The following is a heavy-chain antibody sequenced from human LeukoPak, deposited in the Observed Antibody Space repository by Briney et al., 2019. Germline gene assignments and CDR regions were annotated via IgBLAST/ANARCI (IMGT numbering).Heavy chain of an antibody. J-gene: IGHJ5*02. CDR2: IYPGDSDT. V-gene: IGHV5-51*01. CDR1: GYSFATSW. CDR3: ARRTVGETRFDP. D-gene: IGHD3-10*01. Sequence: GESLKISCKASGYSFATSWIVWVRQMPGKGLEWMGIIYPGDSDTIYSPSIQGQVTISADKSINTAYLQWSSLKASDTAMYYCARRTVGETRFDPWGQGTLVTVSS.